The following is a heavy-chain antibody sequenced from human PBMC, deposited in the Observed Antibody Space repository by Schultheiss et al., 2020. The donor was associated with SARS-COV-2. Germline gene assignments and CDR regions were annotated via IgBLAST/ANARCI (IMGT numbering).Heavy chain of an antibody. CDR3: ASSEPSTYYDFWSGYLGGAGFDY. Sequence: GGSLRLSCAASGFTFSSYAMSWVRQAPGKGLEWVSGISGSGGSTYYADSVKGRFTISRDKSKKTLYLQMNSLRAEDTAVYYCASSEPSTYYDFWSGYLGGAGFDYWGQGTLVTVSS. D-gene: IGHD3-3*01. V-gene: IGHV3-23*01. J-gene: IGHJ4*02. CDR2: ISGSGGST. CDR1: GFTFSSYA.